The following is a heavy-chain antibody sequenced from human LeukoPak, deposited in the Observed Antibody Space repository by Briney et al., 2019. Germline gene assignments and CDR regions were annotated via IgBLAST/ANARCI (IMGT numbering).Heavy chain of an antibody. J-gene: IGHJ4*02. CDR2: ISSSSSYT. CDR1: GFTFTTYR. D-gene: IGHD3-9*01. V-gene: IGHV3-21*01. CDR3: ARLVLYDILTGYYL. Sequence: GGSLRLSCAASGFTFTTYRMEWVRQAPGKGLEWVSSISSSSSYTYYADSVKGRFTISRDNAKNSLYLQMNSLRDEDTAVYYCARLVLYDILTGYYLWGQGTLVTVSS.